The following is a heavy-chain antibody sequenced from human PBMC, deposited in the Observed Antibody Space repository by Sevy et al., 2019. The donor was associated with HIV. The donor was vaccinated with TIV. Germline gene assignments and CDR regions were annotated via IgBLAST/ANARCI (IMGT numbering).Heavy chain of an antibody. J-gene: IGHJ4*02. Sequence: GGSLRLSCAASGFTFSSYVMYWVRQAPGKGLEWVAVISDDGSNKYYADSVKGRFTIPRDNSKNTLYVLMNSLRAEDTAVYYCARGRGADYGDYVFDYWGQGTLVTVSS. D-gene: IGHD4-17*01. CDR1: GFTFSSYV. V-gene: IGHV3-30-3*01. CDR3: ARGRGADYGDYVFDY. CDR2: ISDDGSNK.